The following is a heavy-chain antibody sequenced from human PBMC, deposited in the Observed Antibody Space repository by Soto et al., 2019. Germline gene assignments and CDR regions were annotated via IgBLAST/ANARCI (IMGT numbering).Heavy chain of an antibody. CDR1: GGSFSGYY. J-gene: IGHJ4*02. V-gene: IGHV4-34*01. CDR2: INHSGST. D-gene: IGHD5-12*01. Sequence: QVQLQQWGAGLLKPSETLSLTCAVYGGSFSGYYWSWIRQPPGKGLEWIGEINHSGSTNYNPSLKSRVTISVDTSKNQFSLKLSSVTAADTAVYYCARGWLRYYFDYWGQGTLVTVSS. CDR3: ARGWLRYYFDY.